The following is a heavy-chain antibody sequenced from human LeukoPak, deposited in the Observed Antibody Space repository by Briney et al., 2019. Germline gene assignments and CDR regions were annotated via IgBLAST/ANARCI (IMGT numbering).Heavy chain of an antibody. D-gene: IGHD3-16*01. CDR3: ARDPTGGTFDY. Sequence: SETLSLTCTVSAGSTSSSSDCWGWIRQPPGKGLEWIGSIYYSGSTYYNPSLKSRVTISVDTSKNQYSLKLSSVTAADRAVYYCARDPTGGTFDYWGQGTLVTVSS. CDR1: AGSTSSSSDC. J-gene: IGHJ4*02. V-gene: IGHV4-39*07. CDR2: IYYSGST.